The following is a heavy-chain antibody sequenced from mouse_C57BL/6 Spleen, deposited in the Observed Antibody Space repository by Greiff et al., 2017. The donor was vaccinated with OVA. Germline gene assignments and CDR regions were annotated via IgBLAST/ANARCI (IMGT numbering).Heavy chain of an antibody. CDR1: GYTFTDYE. Sequence: VQLQQSGAELVRPGASVTLSCKASGYTFTDYEMHWVKQTPVHGLEWIGAIDPETGGTAYNQKFKGKAILTADKSSSTAYMELRSLTSEDSAVYYCTRSSTHYGSNAYWGQGTLVTVSA. CDR2: IDPETGGT. J-gene: IGHJ3*01. CDR3: TRSSTHYGSNAY. V-gene: IGHV1-15*01. D-gene: IGHD1-1*01.